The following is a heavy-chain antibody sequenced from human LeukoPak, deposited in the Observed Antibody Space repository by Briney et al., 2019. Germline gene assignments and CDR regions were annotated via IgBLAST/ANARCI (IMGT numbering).Heavy chain of an antibody. CDR1: GGSISRYY. Sequence: SETLSLTCTVSGGSISRYYWSWIRQPPGKGLDGIGYIYYSWSTNYNPSLKRRVTISVDTSKNQFPLKLSSVTAADTAVYYCARGNTYYDFWSGYSGLDYWGQGTLVTVSS. CDR3: ARGNTYYDFWSGYSGLDY. D-gene: IGHD3-3*01. J-gene: IGHJ4*02. CDR2: IYYSWST. V-gene: IGHV4-59*01.